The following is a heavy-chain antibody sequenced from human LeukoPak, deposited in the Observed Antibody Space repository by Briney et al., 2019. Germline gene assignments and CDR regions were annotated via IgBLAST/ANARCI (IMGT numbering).Heavy chain of an antibody. CDR3: ARDGTSGWHGLHY. D-gene: IGHD6-19*01. J-gene: IGHJ4*02. Sequence: ASVKVSCKASGYTFSSYGISWVRQAPGQGLEWMGWISANNGDTKYAQKVQGRVTMTTDTSTSTGYMELRSLRSDDTAVYYCARDGTSGWHGLHYWGQGTLVTVSS. CDR1: GYTFSSYG. CDR2: ISANNGDT. V-gene: IGHV1-18*01.